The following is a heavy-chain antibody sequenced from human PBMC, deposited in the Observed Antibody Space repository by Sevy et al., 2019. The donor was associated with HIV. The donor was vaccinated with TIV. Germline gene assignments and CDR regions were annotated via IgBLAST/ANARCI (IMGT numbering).Heavy chain of an antibody. CDR3: AKTSGYSSGWSHWDY. CDR1: GFTFSSYA. D-gene: IGHD6-19*01. CDR2: IRGSGGST. J-gene: IGHJ4*02. V-gene: IGHV3-23*01. Sequence: GGSLRLSCAASGFTFSSYAMSWVRQAPGKGLEWVSAIRGSGGSTYYADSVKGRFTISRDKSKNTLYLQMNSLRAEDTAVYYCAKTSGYSSGWSHWDYWGQGTLVTVSS.